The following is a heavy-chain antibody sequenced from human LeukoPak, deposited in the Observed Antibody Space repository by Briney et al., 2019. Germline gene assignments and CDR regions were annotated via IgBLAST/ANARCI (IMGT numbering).Heavy chain of an antibody. D-gene: IGHD4-17*01. CDR1: GFTFSSYG. CDR3: AKVAPDEAYGDHAYYFDY. J-gene: IGHJ4*02. V-gene: IGHV3-30*18. CDR2: ISYDGSNK. Sequence: PGGSLRLSCAASGFTFSSYGMHWVRQAPGKGLEWVAVISYDGSNKYYADSVKGRFTISRDNSKNTLYLQMNSLRAEDTAVYYCAKVAPDEAYGDHAYYFDYWGQGTLVTVSS.